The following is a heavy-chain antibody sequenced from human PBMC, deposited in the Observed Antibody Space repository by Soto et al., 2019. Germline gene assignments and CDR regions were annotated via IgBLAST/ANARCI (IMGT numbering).Heavy chain of an antibody. Sequence: ASVKVSCKVSGYTLTELSIHWVRQAPGKGLEWMGNFDPEDGEIIFPQKFQGRVTMAEDTSTDTAYMELSSLRSEDTAVYYCATDTRLQYNDYYSMDVWG. CDR1: GYTLTELS. CDR3: ATDTRLQYNDYYSMDV. CDR2: FDPEDGEI. V-gene: IGHV1-24*01. J-gene: IGHJ6*02.